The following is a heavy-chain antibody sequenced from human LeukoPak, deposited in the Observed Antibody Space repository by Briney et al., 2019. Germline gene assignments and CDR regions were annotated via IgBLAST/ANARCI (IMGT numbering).Heavy chain of an antibody. J-gene: IGHJ4*02. CDR2: ISAYNGNT. CDR3: ARGGRLGYDFWSGYYGY. V-gene: IGHV1-18*01. CDR1: GGTFSSYA. D-gene: IGHD3-3*01. Sequence: ASVKVSCKASGGTFSSYAISWVRQAPGQGLEWMGWISAYNGNTNYAQKLQGRVTMTTDTSTSTAYMELRSLRSDDTAVYYCARGGRLGYDFWSGYYGYWGQGTLVTVSS.